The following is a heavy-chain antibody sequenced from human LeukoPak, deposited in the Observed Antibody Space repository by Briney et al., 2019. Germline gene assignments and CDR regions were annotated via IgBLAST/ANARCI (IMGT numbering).Heavy chain of an antibody. CDR3: AREPSYYDFWSGYTPIAFDI. CDR1: GYTFTSYD. Sequence: ASVKVSCKASGYTFTSYDINWVRQATGQGLEWMGWMNPNSGNTGYAQKFQGRVTITRNTSISTAYMELSSLRSEDTAVYYCAREPSYYDFWSGYTPIAFDIWGQGTMVTVSS. J-gene: IGHJ3*02. CDR2: MNPNSGNT. D-gene: IGHD3-3*01. V-gene: IGHV1-8*03.